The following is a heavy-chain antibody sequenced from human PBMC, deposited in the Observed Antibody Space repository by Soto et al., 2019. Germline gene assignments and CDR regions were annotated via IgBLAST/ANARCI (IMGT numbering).Heavy chain of an antibody. Sequence: QLQLQESGPGLVKPSETLSLTCTVSGGSISSSSYYWGWIRQPPGKGLEWIGSIYYSGSTYYNPSLKSRVTISVDTSKNQFSLKLSSVTAADTAVYYCASHWGPGQQLGWFDPWGQGTLVTVSS. CDR1: GGSISSSSYY. D-gene: IGHD6-13*01. V-gene: IGHV4-39*01. CDR2: IYYSGST. CDR3: ASHWGPGQQLGWFDP. J-gene: IGHJ5*02.